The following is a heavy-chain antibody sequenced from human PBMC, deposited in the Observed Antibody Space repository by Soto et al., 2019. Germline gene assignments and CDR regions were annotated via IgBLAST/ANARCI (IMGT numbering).Heavy chain of an antibody. V-gene: IGHV3-23*01. J-gene: IGHJ4*02. CDR3: AKRDSSSWSIDY. D-gene: IGHD6-13*01. Sequence: EVQLLESGGGLVQPGGSLRLSCAASGFTFSSYAMSWVRQAPGKGLEWVSAISGSGGSTYYADSVKGRFTISRDNSKNTLYLQMNSLRAEDTAAYYCAKRDSSSWSIDYWGQGTLVTVSS. CDR2: ISGSGGST. CDR1: GFTFSSYA.